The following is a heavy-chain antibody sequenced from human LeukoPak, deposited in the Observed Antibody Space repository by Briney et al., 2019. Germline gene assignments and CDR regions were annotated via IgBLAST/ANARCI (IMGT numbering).Heavy chain of an antibody. D-gene: IGHD5-12*01. J-gene: IGHJ6*03. V-gene: IGHV1-46*01. Sequence: ASVKVSCKASGYTFTSYYMHWVRQAPGQGLEWMGIINPSGGSTSYAQKFQGRVTMTRDMSTSTVYMELSSLRSGDTAVYYCARGTYSAYGLGSYMDVWGKGTTVTVSS. CDR3: ARGTYSAYGLGSYMDV. CDR1: GYTFTSYY. CDR2: INPSGGST.